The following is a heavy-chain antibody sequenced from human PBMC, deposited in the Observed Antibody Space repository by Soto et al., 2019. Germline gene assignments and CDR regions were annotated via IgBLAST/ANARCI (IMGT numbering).Heavy chain of an antibody. CDR3: ARGSNSYYPDY. CDR1: GGSISSYY. J-gene: IGHJ4*02. V-gene: IGHV4-59*08. CDR2: NYYSGST. Sequence: QVQLQESGPGLVKPSETLSLTCTVSGGSISSYYWSWIRQPPGKGLEWIGYNYYSGSTNYNPSLNTPVTISVVTPKYHGSLSLNSVTAADTAVYYCARGSNSYYPDYWGQGTLVTVSS. D-gene: IGHD3-22*01.